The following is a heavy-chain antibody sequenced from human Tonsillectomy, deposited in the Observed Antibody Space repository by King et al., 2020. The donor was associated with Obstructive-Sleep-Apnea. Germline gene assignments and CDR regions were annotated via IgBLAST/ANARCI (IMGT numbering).Heavy chain of an antibody. CDR2: ISWNSGNI. CDR3: AKDTALYYYYGMDV. D-gene: IGHD2-21*02. Sequence: QLVQSGGGLVQPGRSLRLSCAASGFTFDDYAMHWVRQAPGKGLEWVSGISWNSGNIGYADSVKGRFTISRDNAKNSLYLQMNSLRAEDTALYFCAKDTALYYYYGMDVWGQGTMVTVSS. CDR1: GFTFDDYA. V-gene: IGHV3-9*01. J-gene: IGHJ6*02.